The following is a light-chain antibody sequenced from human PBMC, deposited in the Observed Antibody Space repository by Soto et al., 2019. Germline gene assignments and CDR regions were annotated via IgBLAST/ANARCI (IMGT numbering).Light chain of an antibody. V-gene: IGLV2-11*01. CDR2: DVN. CDR1: SSDVGSYDF. J-gene: IGLJ2*01. CDR3: CSHAGSCILV. Sequence: QSALTQPRSVSGSPGQSVTISCTGTSSDVGSYDFVSWYQHHPGKVPKLMIYDVNKRPSGVPDRFSGSKSDNTASLTISGLQADDEADYYCCSHAGSCILVFGGGTKLTVL.